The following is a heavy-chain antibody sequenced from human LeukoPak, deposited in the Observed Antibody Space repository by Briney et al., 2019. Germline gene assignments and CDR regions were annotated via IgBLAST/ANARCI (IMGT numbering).Heavy chain of an antibody. CDR1: GFALSNSA. CDR2: FSGPGKT. J-gene: IGHJ3*02. D-gene: IGHD6-6*01. CDR3: AKAWWSTSSGGDSFGI. Sequence: GGSLRLSCAASGFALSNSAMSWVRQAPGKGLEWVSGFSGPGKTYYADSVKGRFTISRDTSKSTLYLQINSLRAEDTAVYYCAKAWWSTSSGGDSFGIWGQGTMVTVSS. V-gene: IGHV3-23*01.